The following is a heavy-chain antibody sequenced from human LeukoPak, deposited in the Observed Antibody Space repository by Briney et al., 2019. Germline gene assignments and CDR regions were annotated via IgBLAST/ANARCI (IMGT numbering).Heavy chain of an antibody. V-gene: IGHV4-39*07. CDR1: GGSISTSYY. J-gene: IGHJ4*02. CDR3: ARIDRVSTEPFDY. Sequence: SETLSLTCTVSGGSISTSYYWGWIRQPPGKGLEWIGSIYYSGSTYYNSSLKSRVTISVDTSKNQFSLKLSSVTAADTAVYYCARIDRVSTEPFDYWGQGTLVTVSS. CDR2: IYYSGST. D-gene: IGHD2/OR15-2a*01.